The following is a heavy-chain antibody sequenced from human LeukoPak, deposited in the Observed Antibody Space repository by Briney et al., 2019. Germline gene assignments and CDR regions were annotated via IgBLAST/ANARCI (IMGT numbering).Heavy chain of an antibody. V-gene: IGHV4-59*01. CDR3: ARALSDYGDYRFDY. CDR1: GGSFSGYY. Sequence: SETLSLTCAVYGGSFSGYYWSWIRQPPGKGLEWIGYIYYSGSTNYNPSLKSRVTMSVDMSKNQFSLKLSSVTAADTAVYYCARALSDYGDYRFDYWGQGTLVTVSS. D-gene: IGHD4-17*01. J-gene: IGHJ4*02. CDR2: IYYSGST.